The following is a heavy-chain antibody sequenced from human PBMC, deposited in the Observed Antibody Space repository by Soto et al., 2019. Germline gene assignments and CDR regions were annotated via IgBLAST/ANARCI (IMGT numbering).Heavy chain of an antibody. V-gene: IGHV4-4*02. CDR1: RGSVSSSNW. J-gene: IGHJ3*02. Sequence: QVQLQESGPGLVKPSGTMSLTCAVSRGSVSSSNWWSWVRQSPGKGLECMGEIYHSGSAHYNPSLNIRAPISLDTSKTQFSLRLTSVTAADPAVYYCARVPGVVVSASDAFDIWGPGARVIVSS. D-gene: IGHD2-21*02. CDR2: IYHSGSA. CDR3: ARVPGVVVSASDAFDI.